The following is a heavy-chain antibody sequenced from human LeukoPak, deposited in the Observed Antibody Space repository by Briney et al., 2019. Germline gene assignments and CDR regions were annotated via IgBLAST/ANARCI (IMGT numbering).Heavy chain of an antibody. CDR3: ARVEIAAADFDY. Sequence: PSETLSLTCTVSGGSISSSSYYWGWIRQPPGKGLEWIGSIYYSGSTYYNPSLKSRVTISVDTSKNQFSLKLSSVTAADTAVYYCARVEIAAADFDYWGQGTLVTVSS. V-gene: IGHV4-39*07. CDR1: GGSISSSSYY. J-gene: IGHJ4*02. CDR2: IYYSGST. D-gene: IGHD6-13*01.